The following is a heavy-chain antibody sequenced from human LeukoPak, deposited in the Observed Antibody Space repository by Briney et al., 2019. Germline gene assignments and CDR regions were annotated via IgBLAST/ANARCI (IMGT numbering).Heavy chain of an antibody. CDR2: VKLDGAT. CDR1: AASFNTYY. Sequence: PSHTLSLTCALYAASFNTYYSTWIRQSPHKGLEWIGEVKLDGATNVNSSLRSRVVMSVDASKNQFSLKMTSVTAADTAIYFCARGPVALPNVRLSLFFDFWGQGTLVTVSS. V-gene: IGHV4-34*01. D-gene: IGHD3-10*02. J-gene: IGHJ5*01. CDR3: ARGPVALPNVRLSLFFDF.